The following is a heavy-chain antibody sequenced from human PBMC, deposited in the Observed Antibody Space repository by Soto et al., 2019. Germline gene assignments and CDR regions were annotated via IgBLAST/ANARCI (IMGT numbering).Heavy chain of an antibody. D-gene: IGHD3-22*01. Sequence: QVQLVQSGAAVKKPGSSVKVSCKASGGTFSSYAISWVRQAPGQGLEWMGGIIPIFGTANYAQKFQGRVTITADESTSTAYMELSSLRSEDTAVYYCARVNWYYYDSSGSEDDYWGQGTLVTVSS. J-gene: IGHJ4*02. CDR3: ARVNWYYYDSSGSEDDY. CDR2: IIPIFGTA. CDR1: GGTFSSYA. V-gene: IGHV1-69*12.